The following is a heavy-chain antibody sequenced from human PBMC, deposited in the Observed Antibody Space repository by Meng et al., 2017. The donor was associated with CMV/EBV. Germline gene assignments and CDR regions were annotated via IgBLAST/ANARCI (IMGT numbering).Heavy chain of an antibody. D-gene: IGHD3-22*01. CDR1: GGSISSYY. J-gene: IGHJ5*02. CDR3: ARDLGGHYYDSSGYYLNWFDP. CDR2: IYYSGST. V-gene: IGHV4-59*01. Sequence: GSLRLSCTVSGGSISSYYWSWIRQPPGKGLEWIGYIYYSGSTNYNPSLKSRVTISVDTSKNQFSLKLSSVTAADTAVNYCARDLGGHYYDSSGYYLNWFDPWGQGTLVTVSS.